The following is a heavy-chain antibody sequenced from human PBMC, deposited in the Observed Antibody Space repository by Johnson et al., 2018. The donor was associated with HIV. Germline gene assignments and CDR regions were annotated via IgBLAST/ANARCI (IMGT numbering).Heavy chain of an antibody. Sequence: QVQLVESGGGLVKPGGSLRLSCTASGFTFNDYYMTWVRQAPGEGLEWVSYISSGGRTIYYAESVKGRFTISRDNAKNSLYLKMNSLRVEDTAVYYCARGLGDYAYHIWGQGTMVTVSA. CDR3: ARGLGDYAYHI. D-gene: IGHD4-17*01. CDR2: ISSGGRTI. V-gene: IGHV3-11*01. CDR1: GFTFNDYY. J-gene: IGHJ3*02.